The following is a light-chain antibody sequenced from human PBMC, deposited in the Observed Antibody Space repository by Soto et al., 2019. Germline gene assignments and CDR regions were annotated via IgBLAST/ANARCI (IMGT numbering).Light chain of an antibody. V-gene: IGKV3-15*01. Sequence: EVVMTQSPATLSVFPGERATLSCRASETVHSNLAWYQQKPGQAPRLLISGASTRATGIPARFSGSGSGTEFTLTISSLQSEDFAVYYCQQYETFSGTFGPGTKVEI. CDR1: ETVHSN. J-gene: IGKJ1*01. CDR3: QQYETFSGT. CDR2: GAS.